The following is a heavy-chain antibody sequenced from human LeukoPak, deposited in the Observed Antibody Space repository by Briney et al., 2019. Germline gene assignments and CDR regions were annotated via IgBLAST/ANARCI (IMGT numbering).Heavy chain of an antibody. V-gene: IGHV1-2*06. CDR1: GNTFTAYY. D-gene: IGHD3-10*01. J-gene: IGHJ4*02. CDR2: INPNSGGT. Sequence: GASVKVSCKASGNTFTAYYINWVRQAPGQGLEWMGRINPNSGGTNYAQKFQGRVTMTRDTSISTTYMELSRLRSDDTAVYYCARELGLGIMVRGFIRWGQGTLVTVSS. CDR3: ARELGLGIMVRGFIR.